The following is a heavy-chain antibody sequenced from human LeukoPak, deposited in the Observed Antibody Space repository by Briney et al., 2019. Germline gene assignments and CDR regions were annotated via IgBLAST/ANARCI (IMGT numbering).Heavy chain of an antibody. CDR3: AKDPWNTAVANTNGWFDP. CDR1: GFTFSSYA. D-gene: IGHD1/OR15-1a*01. J-gene: IGHJ5*02. Sequence: PGGSLRLSCAASGFTFSSYAMSWVRRAPGKGLEWVSYISGSGGNTYYAQSVRGRFSISRDNSKNTLNLQMDSLRAEDTALYFCAKDPWNTAVANTNGWFDPWGQGTLVTVSS. CDR2: ISGSGGNT. V-gene: IGHV3-23*01.